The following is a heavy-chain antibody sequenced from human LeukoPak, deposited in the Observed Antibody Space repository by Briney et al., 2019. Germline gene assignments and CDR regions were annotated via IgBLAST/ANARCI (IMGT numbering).Heavy chain of an antibody. CDR1: GFTFRNHW. D-gene: IGHD6-6*01. J-gene: IGHJ4*02. Sequence: GGSLRLSCAASGFTFRNHWMHWVRQTPGKGLVWVPRISSDGSSTTYADSVKGRFTISRDNAKNTLYLQVNNLRAEDTAMYYCARDQRVTGRPDIDYWGQGTLVIVSS. V-gene: IGHV3-74*03. CDR3: ARDQRVTGRPDIDY. CDR2: ISSDGSST.